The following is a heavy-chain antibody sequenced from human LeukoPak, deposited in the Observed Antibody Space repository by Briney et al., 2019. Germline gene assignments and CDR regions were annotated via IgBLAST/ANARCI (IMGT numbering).Heavy chain of an antibody. V-gene: IGHV3-30-3*01. CDR3: ARDWANHYDSSGYPLFDY. Sequence: GGSLRLSCAASGFTFSSYAMHWVRQAPGKGLEWVAVISYDGSNKYYADSVKGRFTISRDNSKNTLYLQMNSLRAEDTAVYYCARDWANHYDSSGYPLFDYWGQGTLVTVSS. CDR2: ISYDGSNK. J-gene: IGHJ4*02. D-gene: IGHD3-22*01. CDR1: GFTFSSYA.